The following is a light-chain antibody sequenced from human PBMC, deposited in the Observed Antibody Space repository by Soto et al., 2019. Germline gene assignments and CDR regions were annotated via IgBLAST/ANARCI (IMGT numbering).Light chain of an antibody. CDR1: QSISSW. Sequence: DIQMTQSPSTLSASVGDRVTITCRASQSISSWLAWYQQKPGKAPKLLIYKASSLESGVPSRFSGSGSGTEFTLTISSLQPDDFATYYCQQYNXYSRTFGQGPKVDIK. J-gene: IGKJ1*01. V-gene: IGKV1-5*03. CDR3: QQYNXYSRT. CDR2: KAS.